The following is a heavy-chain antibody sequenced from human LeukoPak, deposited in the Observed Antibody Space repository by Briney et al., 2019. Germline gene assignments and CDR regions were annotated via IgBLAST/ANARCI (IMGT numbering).Heavy chain of an antibody. CDR1: SGSFSNYY. CDR2: INQSGST. J-gene: IGHJ6*04. V-gene: IGHV4-34*01. D-gene: IGHD6-13*01. Sequence: SETLSLTCAVYSGSFSNYYWSWIRQPPGKGLEWIGEINQSGSTNYNPSLKSRVTISVDTSKNHFSLKLSSVTAADTAVYYCARVRAAAAVMDVWGKGTTVTVSS. CDR3: ARVRAAAAVMDV.